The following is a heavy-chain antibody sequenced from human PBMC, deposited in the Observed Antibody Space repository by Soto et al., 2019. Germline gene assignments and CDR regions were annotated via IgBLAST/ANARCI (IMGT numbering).Heavy chain of an antibody. D-gene: IGHD3-3*01. V-gene: IGHV4-59*12. CDR3: ARGGDTTTIFGVVTGFNWFDP. CDR2: IYYSGST. Sequence: SETLSLTCTVSGGSISSYYWSWIRQPPGKGLEWIGYIYYSGSTNYNPSLKSRVTISVDRSKNQFSLKLSSVTAADTAVYYCARGGDTTTIFGVVTGFNWFDPWGQGTLVTVSS. CDR1: GGSISSYY. J-gene: IGHJ5*02.